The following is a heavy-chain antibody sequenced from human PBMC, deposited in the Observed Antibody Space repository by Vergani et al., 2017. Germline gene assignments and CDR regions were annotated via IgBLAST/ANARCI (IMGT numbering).Heavy chain of an antibody. J-gene: IGHJ4*02. CDR3: ARDPYRRYFDS. V-gene: IGHV1-2*02. CDR1: GYTFTSYG. D-gene: IGHD1-26*01. CDR2: INPHSGGT. Sequence: QVQLVQSGAEVKKPGASVKVSCKASGYTFTSYGISWVRQAPGQGLEWMGWINPHSGGTHYAQKFQGRVTMTRDTSISTAYLELSRLRSDDTAVYYCARDPYRRYFDSWGQGTLVTVSS.